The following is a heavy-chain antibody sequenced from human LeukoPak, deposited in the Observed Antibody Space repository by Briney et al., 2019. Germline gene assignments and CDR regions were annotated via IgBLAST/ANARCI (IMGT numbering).Heavy chain of an antibody. Sequence: GGSLRLSCTASGFTFGDHAMSWVRQAPGKGLEWVGFIRSKAYGGTTEYAASVKGRFTISRDDSKSIAYLQMNSLKTEDTAVYYCTRDGKLGYCSSTSCYTGPDGMDVWGQGTTVTVSS. CDR2: IRSKAYGGTT. CDR3: TRDGKLGYCSSTSCYTGPDGMDV. V-gene: IGHV3-49*04. J-gene: IGHJ6*02. CDR1: GFTFGDHA. D-gene: IGHD2-2*02.